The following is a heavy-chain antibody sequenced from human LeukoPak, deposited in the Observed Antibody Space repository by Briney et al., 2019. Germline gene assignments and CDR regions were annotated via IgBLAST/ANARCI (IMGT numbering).Heavy chain of an antibody. CDR2: ISSGGSTI. CDR3: AREIKLTLVTRGAGDY. D-gene: IGHD4-23*01. CDR1: GFSFSTYS. Sequence: GGSLRLSCAASGFSFSTYSINWVRQAPGKGLEWVSYISSGGSTIYYADSVKGRFTISRDNAKNSLYLQMNSLRAEDTAVYYCAREIKLTLVTRGAGDYWGQGILVTVSS. V-gene: IGHV3-48*01. J-gene: IGHJ4*02.